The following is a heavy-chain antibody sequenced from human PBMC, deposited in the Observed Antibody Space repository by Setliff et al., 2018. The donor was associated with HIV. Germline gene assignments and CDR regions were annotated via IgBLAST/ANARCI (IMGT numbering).Heavy chain of an antibody. Sequence: GGSLRLSCVASGFTFRTYGMHWVRQAPGKGLEWVAVIWYDASDKYYADSVKGRFTIYRDNSKNMIYLQMNSLRAEDTAVYYCARDRVESLWFGDLNYMDVWGKGTTVTVSS. V-gene: IGHV3-33*01. CDR2: IWYDASDK. CDR3: ARDRVESLWFGDLNYMDV. J-gene: IGHJ6*03. D-gene: IGHD3-10*01. CDR1: GFTFRTYG.